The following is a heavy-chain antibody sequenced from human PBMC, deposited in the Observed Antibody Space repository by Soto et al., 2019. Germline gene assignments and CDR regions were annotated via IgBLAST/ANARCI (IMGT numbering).Heavy chain of an antibody. CDR1: GYTFTGYY. V-gene: IGHV1-2*04. D-gene: IGHD6-19*01. J-gene: IGHJ4*02. CDR2: INPNSGGT. Sequence: ASVKVSCKASGYTFTGYYMHWVRQAPGQGLEWMGWINPNSGGTNYAQKFQGWVTMTRDTSISTAYMELSRLRSDDTAVYYCARILHSSGWYVGTSDDYWGQGTLVTVSS. CDR3: ARILHSSGWYVGTSDDY.